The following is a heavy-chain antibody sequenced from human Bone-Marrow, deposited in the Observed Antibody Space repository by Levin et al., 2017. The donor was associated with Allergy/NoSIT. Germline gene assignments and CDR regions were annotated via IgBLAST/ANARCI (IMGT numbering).Heavy chain of an antibody. Sequence: AGGSLRLSCAASGFTFSSYAMSWVRQAPGKGLEWVSAISGSGGSTYYADSVKGRFTISRDNSKNTLYLQMNSLRAEDTAVYYCAKDIMITFGGVISVYYYYGMDVWGQGTTVTVSS. CDR2: ISGSGGST. J-gene: IGHJ6*02. CDR3: AKDIMITFGGVISVYYYYGMDV. D-gene: IGHD3-16*01. V-gene: IGHV3-23*01. CDR1: GFTFSSYA.